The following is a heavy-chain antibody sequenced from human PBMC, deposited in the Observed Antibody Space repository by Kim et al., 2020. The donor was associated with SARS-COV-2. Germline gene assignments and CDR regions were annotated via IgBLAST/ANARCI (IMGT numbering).Heavy chain of an antibody. D-gene: IGHD1-26*01. Sequence: YYADSVNGRFTISRDNSKNTLYLEMNSLRAEDTAVYDCARLLGALGWFDPWGQGTLVTVSS. J-gene: IGHJ5*02. CDR3: ARLLGALGWFDP. V-gene: IGHV3-30*01.